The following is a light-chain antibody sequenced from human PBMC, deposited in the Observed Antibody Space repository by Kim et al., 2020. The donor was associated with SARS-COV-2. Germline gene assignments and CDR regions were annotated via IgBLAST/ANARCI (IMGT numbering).Light chain of an antibody. CDR2: QDS. Sequence: SVSPEQTASITCSGNKLGDKYACWYQQKPGQTPVLVIYQDSRRPAGIPGRFSVYNAGNTATLTISGTQAMDEADYYCQAWDSSNVVFGGGTQLTVL. J-gene: IGLJ2*01. CDR1: KLGDKY. CDR3: QAWDSSNVV. V-gene: IGLV3-1*01.